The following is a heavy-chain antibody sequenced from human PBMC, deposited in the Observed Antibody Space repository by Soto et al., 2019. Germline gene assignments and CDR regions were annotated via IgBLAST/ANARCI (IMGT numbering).Heavy chain of an antibody. CDR1: GFTFSSYG. J-gene: IGHJ4*02. CDR3: AKDTYYYDRSGYYTYDH. V-gene: IGHV3-30*18. CDR2: VSYDGSNK. D-gene: IGHD3-22*01. Sequence: SGFTFSSYGVHWVRQAPGKGLEWVASVSYDGSNKHYADSVKGRFTISRDNSRNTLDLQMNSLRAEDTAVYYCAKDTYYYDRSGYYTYDHWGQGTQVTVS.